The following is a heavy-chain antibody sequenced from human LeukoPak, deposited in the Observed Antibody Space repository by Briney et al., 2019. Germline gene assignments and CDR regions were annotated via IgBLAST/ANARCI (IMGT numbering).Heavy chain of an antibody. V-gene: IGHV1-8*01. CDR1: GYTFTSYD. J-gene: IGHJ6*02. Sequence: ASVKVSCKASGYTFTSYDINWVRQATGQGLEWMGWMNPNSGNTGYAQKFQGRVTMTRNTSISTAYMELSSLRPEDTAVYYCAKSSSWEDYYYYGMDVWGQGTTVTVSS. D-gene: IGHD6-13*01. CDR2: MNPNSGNT. CDR3: AKSSSWEDYYYYGMDV.